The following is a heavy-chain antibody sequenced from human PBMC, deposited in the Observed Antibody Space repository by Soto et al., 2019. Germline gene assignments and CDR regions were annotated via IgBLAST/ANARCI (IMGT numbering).Heavy chain of an antibody. D-gene: IGHD6-6*01. V-gene: IGHV3-49*03. J-gene: IGHJ6*03. Sequence: PGGSLRLSCTASGCTFGDYAMSWFRQAPGKGLEWVGFIRSKAYGGTTEYAASVKGRFTISRDDSKSIAYLQMNSLKTEDTAVYYCTRDRVYLRERYYYYMDVWGKGTTVTVSS. CDR2: IRSKAYGGTT. CDR3: TRDRVYLRERYYYYMDV. CDR1: GCTFGDYA.